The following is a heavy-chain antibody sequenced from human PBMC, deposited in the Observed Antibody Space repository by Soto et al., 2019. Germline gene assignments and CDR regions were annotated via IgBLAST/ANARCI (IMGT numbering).Heavy chain of an antibody. D-gene: IGHD3-9*01. J-gene: IGHJ4*02. CDR1: GFTFSNAW. CDR2: IKSKTAGGTT. Sequence: GGSLRLSCAASGFTFSNAWMSWVRQAPGKGLEWVGRIKSKTAGGTTDYAAPVKGRFTISRDDSKNTLYLQMNSLKTEDTAVYYCTTDFRVLRYFDWLPGGPPNRDYWGQGTLVTVSS. CDR3: TTDFRVLRYFDWLPGGPPNRDY. V-gene: IGHV3-15*01.